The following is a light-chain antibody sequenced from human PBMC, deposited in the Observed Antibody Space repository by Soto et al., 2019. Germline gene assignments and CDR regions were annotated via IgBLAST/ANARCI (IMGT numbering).Light chain of an antibody. CDR3: QHYKSYGA. Sequence: DIQMTQSPSTLSASVGDRVTITCRASQSFSNGLAWYQQKPRKAPKLLIYTTSNQRGGVPSRFSAGGAGAEFALTVNYLQPGDFATDYCQHYKSYGAFGQGTNVDIK. J-gene: IGKJ1*01. CDR2: TTS. V-gene: IGKV1-5*01. CDR1: QSFSNG.